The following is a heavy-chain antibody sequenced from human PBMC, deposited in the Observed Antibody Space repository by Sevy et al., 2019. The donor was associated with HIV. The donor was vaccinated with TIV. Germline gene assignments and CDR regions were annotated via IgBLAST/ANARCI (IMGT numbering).Heavy chain of an antibody. D-gene: IGHD6-19*01. J-gene: IGHJ4*02. CDR2: IWFDESNK. V-gene: IGHV3-33*01. CDR1: GFTFSTYA. Sequence: GGSLRLSCAASGFTFSTYAMHWVRQAPGKGLEWVAVIWFDESNKYYKESVKGRFTITRDNSKNTLYLQMNSLTAEDTALYYCAREQAERAVAGFPDYWGQGTLVIVSS. CDR3: AREQAERAVAGFPDY.